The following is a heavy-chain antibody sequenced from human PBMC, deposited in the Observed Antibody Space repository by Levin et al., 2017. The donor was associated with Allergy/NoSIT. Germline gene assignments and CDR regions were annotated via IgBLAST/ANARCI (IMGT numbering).Heavy chain of an antibody. D-gene: IGHD2-2*02. CDR1: GGSFSGYY. CDR3: ASGYCSSTSCYKFYYYYGMDV. J-gene: IGHJ6*02. V-gene: IGHV4-34*01. CDR2: INHSGST. Sequence: SQTLSLTCAVYGGSFSGYYWSWIRQPPGKGLEWIGEINHSGSTNYNPSLKSRVTISVDTSKNQFSLKLSSVTAADTAVYYCASGYCSSTSCYKFYYYYGMDVWGQGTTVTVSS.